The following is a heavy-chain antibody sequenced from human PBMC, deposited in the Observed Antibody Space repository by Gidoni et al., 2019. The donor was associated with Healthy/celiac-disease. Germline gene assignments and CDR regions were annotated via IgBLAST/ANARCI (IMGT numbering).Heavy chain of an antibody. D-gene: IGHD3-22*01. CDR2: IYYSGGT. V-gene: IGHV4-39*01. Sequence: QLQLQESGPGLVKPSETLSLTCTVSGGSISSSSYYWGWIRQPPGKGLEWLGSIYYSGGTYYNPSLKSRVTISVDTSKNQFSLKLSSVTAADTAVYYCATHYDSSGYHFDYWGQGTLVTVSS. CDR1: GGSISSSSYY. J-gene: IGHJ4*02. CDR3: ATHYDSSGYHFDY.